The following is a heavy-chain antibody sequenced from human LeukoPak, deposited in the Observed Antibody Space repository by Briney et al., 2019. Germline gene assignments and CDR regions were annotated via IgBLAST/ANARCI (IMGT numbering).Heavy chain of an antibody. V-gene: IGHV4-39*01. CDR3: AGHHPRNTVDF. CDR1: GGSISSSSFY. J-gene: IGHJ4*02. CDR2: IYYSGST. D-gene: IGHD2-8*02. Sequence: SETLSLTCTVSGGSISSSSFYWGWIRQPPGKGLEWIGSIYYSGSTYYNPSLKSRVTLSLDTSKNQFSLKLSSVTAADTAVYYCAGHHPRNTVDFWGQGTLVTVSS.